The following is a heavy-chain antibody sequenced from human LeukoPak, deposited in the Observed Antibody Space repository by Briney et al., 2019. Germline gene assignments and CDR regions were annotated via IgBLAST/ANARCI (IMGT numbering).Heavy chain of an antibody. CDR2: IYYSGSP. V-gene: IGHV4-59*01. J-gene: IGHJ3*02. CDR1: GGSISSYY. Sequence: SETLSLTCPVSGGSISSYYWSWIRQPPGKGLEWIGYIYYSGSPNYNPSLKSRVTISVDTSKNQFSLKLSSVTAADTAVYYCARASFWSGYYRVDAFDIWGQGTMVTVSS. CDR3: ARASFWSGYYRVDAFDI. D-gene: IGHD3-3*01.